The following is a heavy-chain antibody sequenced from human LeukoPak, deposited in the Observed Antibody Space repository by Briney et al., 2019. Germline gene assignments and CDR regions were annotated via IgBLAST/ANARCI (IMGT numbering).Heavy chain of an antibody. CDR3: AKDRRRGTAGSVFDY. CDR1: GFTFSSYA. V-gene: IGHV3-30-3*02. D-gene: IGHD6-13*01. Sequence: SCKASGFTFSSYAMHWVRQAPGKGLEWVAVISYDGSNKYYADSVKGRFTISRDNSKNTLYLQMNSLRAEDTAVYYCAKDRRRGTAGSVFDYWGQGTLVTVSS. CDR2: ISYDGSNK. J-gene: IGHJ4*02.